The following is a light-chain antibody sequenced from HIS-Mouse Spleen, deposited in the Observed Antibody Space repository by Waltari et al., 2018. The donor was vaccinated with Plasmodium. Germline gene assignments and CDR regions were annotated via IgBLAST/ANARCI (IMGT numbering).Light chain of an antibody. CDR3: QQDGSSPLT. J-gene: IGKJ4*01. V-gene: IGKV3-20*01. Sequence: EIVLTQSPVTLALSPGERATLSFRASQSVSSSYLACDQLKPGQAPRLLISGASSRATGIPYRFSGSGSGTDFTLTISRLEPEDVAVYYCQQDGSSPLTFGGGTTVEIK. CDR2: GAS. CDR1: QSVSSSY.